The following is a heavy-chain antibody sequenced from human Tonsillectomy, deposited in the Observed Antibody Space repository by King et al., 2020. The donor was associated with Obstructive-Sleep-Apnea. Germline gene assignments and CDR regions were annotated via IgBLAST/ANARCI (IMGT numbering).Heavy chain of an antibody. J-gene: IGHJ6*02. D-gene: IGHD3-10*01. CDR2: INHSGST. Sequence: VQLQQWGAGMLKPSEPLSLTCAVYGGSFSGYYWSWIRQPPGKGLEWIGEINHSGSTNYNPSLKSRVTISVYTSKNQFSLKLGSVTAADTAVYYCARGRYYGSGSYYSSNYYYYGMDVWGQGTTVTVSS. V-gene: IGHV4-34*01. CDR1: GGSFSGYY. CDR3: ARGRYYGSGSYYSSNYYYYGMDV.